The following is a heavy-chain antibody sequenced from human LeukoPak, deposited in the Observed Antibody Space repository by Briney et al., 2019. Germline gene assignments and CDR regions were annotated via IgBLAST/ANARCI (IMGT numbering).Heavy chain of an antibody. D-gene: IGHD2-2*02. CDR2: ISGSGGST. CDR1: GFTFSSYA. CDR3: NRVVVPAAIRLYWFDP. J-gene: IGHJ5*02. V-gene: IGHV3-23*01. Sequence: GGSLRLSCAASGFTFSSYAMSWVRQAPGKGLEWVSAISGSGGSTYYADSVKGRFTISRDNSKNTLYLQMNSLRAKDTAVYYCNRVVVPAAIRLYWFDPWGQGTLVTVSS.